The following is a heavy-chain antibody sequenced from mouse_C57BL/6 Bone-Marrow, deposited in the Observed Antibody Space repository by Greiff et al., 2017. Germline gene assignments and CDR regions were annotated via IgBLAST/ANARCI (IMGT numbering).Heavy chain of an antibody. J-gene: IGHJ4*01. CDR2: ISSGGSYT. CDR3: ARILRSRYYAMDY. Sequence: EVMLVESGGDLVKPGGSLKLSCAASGFTFSSYGMSWVRQTPDKRLEWVATISSGGSYTYYPDSVKGRFTISRDNAKNTLYLQMSSLKSEDTAMYYCARILRSRYYAMDYWGQGTSVTVSS. CDR1: GFTFSSYG. D-gene: IGHD1-1*01. V-gene: IGHV5-6*01.